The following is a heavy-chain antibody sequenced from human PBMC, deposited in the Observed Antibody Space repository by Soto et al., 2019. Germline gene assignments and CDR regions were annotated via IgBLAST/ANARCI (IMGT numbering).Heavy chain of an antibody. CDR1: GFTFDDYA. V-gene: IGHV3-9*01. D-gene: IGHD2-15*01. Sequence: EVQLVESGGGLVQPGRSLRLSCAASGFTFDDYAMHWVRQAPGKGLEWVSGISWNSCSIGYADSVKGRFTISRDNAKNSLYLQMNSLRAEDTALYYCAKDTVAAYYYYMDVWGKGTTVTVSS. J-gene: IGHJ6*03. CDR2: ISWNSCSI. CDR3: AKDTVAAYYYYMDV.